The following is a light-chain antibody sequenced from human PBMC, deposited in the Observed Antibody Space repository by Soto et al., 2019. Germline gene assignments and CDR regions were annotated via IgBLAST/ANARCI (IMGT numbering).Light chain of an antibody. CDR2: DAS. CDR1: QSVSSY. CDR3: QQRSNQIT. V-gene: IGKV3-11*01. Sequence: EIVLTQSPATLSLSPGERATLSCRASQSVSSYLAWYQQKPGQAPRLLIYDASNRATGIPARFSGSGSGTDFTLPISSLEPEDFAVYYCQQRSNQITFGQETRLEIK. J-gene: IGKJ5*01.